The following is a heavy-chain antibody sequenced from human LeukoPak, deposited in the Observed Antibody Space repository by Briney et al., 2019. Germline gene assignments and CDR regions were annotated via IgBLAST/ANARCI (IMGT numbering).Heavy chain of an antibody. Sequence: GGSLRLSCEVSGFTFSNAWMSWVRQAPGKGLEWVGRIKSKTDGETRDYAAPVRGRFTISRDDSKNTVYLQMNSLKSEDTAVYYCTKEASGALDPWGQGTLVTVSS. J-gene: IGHJ5*02. V-gene: IGHV3-15*01. CDR2: IKSKTDGETR. CDR1: GFTFSNAW. CDR3: TKEASGALDP. D-gene: IGHD3-10*01.